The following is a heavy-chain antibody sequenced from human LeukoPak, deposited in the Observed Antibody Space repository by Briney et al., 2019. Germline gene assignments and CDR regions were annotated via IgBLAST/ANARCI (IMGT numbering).Heavy chain of an antibody. CDR3: ARDETHQGLNTNWFDP. Sequence: QPGRSLRLSCAASGFTFDDYAMHWVRQAPGKGLEWVSGISWNSGSIGYADSVKGRFTISRDNAKNSLYLQMNSLRAEDTALYHCARDETHQGLNTNWFDPWGQGTLVTVSS. D-gene: IGHD2-15*01. CDR1: GFTFDDYA. J-gene: IGHJ5*02. CDR2: ISWNSGSI. V-gene: IGHV3-9*01.